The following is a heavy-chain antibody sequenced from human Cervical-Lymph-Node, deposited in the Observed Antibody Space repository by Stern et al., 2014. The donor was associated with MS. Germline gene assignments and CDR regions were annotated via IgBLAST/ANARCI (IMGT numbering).Heavy chain of an antibody. D-gene: IGHD3-3*01. Sequence: EVQLVQSGGALVQPGGSLRLSCAASGFTFSSRAVTWVRQAPGKGLEWVSGISGSGDSTYYADSVKGRFTISRDNSKNTLYLQMNSLRAEDTAVYYCTKDRRYYDFWSGYSLDYWGQGTLVTVSS. J-gene: IGHJ4*02. CDR2: ISGSGDST. CDR1: GFTFSSRA. V-gene: IGHV3-23*04. CDR3: TKDRRYYDFWSGYSLDY.